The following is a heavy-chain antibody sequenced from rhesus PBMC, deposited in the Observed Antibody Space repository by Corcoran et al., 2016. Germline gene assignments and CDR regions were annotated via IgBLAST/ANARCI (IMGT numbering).Heavy chain of an antibody. CDR3: ARAGWSSSYSYNRFDV. J-gene: IGHJ5-1*01. V-gene: IGHV4-160*01. Sequence: QVQLQESGPGLVKPSEPLSLTGAVPGGHFSSYWWGWLPPPPGKGLEWIGSIYGSSGSTAYNPSLKRRATSSRDTSKNQFSLKLSSVTAADTAVYYCARAGWSSSYSYNRFDVWGPGVLVTVSS. D-gene: IGHD6-43*01. CDR1: GGHFSSYW. CDR2: IYGSSGST.